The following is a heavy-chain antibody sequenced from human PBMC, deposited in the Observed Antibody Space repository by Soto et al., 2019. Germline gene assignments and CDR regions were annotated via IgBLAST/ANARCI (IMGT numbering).Heavy chain of an antibody. CDR1: GGSISSGGYY. D-gene: IGHD4-17*01. CDR2: IYYSGST. Sequence: QVQLQESGPGLVKPSQTLSLTYTVSGGSISSGGYYWSWIRQHPGKGLEWIGYIYYSGSTYYNPSLKSRVTISVDTSKNQFSLKLSSVTAADTAVYYCARDARWEDGDYALGYWGQGTLVTVSS. V-gene: IGHV4-31*03. CDR3: ARDARWEDGDYALGY. J-gene: IGHJ4*02.